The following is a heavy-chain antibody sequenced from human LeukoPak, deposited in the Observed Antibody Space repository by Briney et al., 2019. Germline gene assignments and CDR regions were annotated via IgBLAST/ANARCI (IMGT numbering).Heavy chain of an antibody. J-gene: IGHJ4*02. CDR2: VYTGGSI. CDR3: ARDPVLEHYFDY. D-gene: IGHD3-3*01. Sequence: SETLSLTCSFPGGSISGYFWSWIRQPAGKGLEWIGRVYTGGSINYNPSLKSRVTISLDTSRSQFSLKLTSVTAADTAVYYCARDPVLEHYFDYWGQGTLVTVSS. CDR1: GGSISGYF. V-gene: IGHV4-4*07.